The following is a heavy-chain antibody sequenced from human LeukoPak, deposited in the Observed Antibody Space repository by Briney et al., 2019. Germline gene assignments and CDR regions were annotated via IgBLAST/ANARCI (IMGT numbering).Heavy chain of an antibody. CDR1: GFTFSSYG. CDR3: AREQGANYDILTGSLDY. D-gene: IGHD3-9*01. Sequence: GGSLRLSCAASGFTFSSYGMHWVRQAPGKGLEWVAVIWYDGSNKYYADSVKGRFTISRDNSKNTLCLQMNSLRAEDTAVYYCAREQGANYDILTGSLDYWGQGTLVTVSS. J-gene: IGHJ4*02. V-gene: IGHV3-33*01. CDR2: IWYDGSNK.